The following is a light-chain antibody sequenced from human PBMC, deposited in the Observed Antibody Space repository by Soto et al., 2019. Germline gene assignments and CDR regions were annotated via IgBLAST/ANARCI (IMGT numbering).Light chain of an antibody. J-gene: IGKJ5*01. Sequence: ETVLTQSPGTLSLSPGERATLSCRASQSVSDIYLAWYQQKPGQTPRLLIYGASIRATGIPDRFSGSGSGTDFTLTISRLEPEDFAVYHCQQYGSSITFGQGTRLEI. CDR1: QSVSDIY. V-gene: IGKV3-20*01. CDR2: GAS. CDR3: QQYGSSIT.